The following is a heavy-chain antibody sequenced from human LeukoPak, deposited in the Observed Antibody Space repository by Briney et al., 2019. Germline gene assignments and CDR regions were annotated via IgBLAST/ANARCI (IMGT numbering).Heavy chain of an antibody. J-gene: IGHJ5*02. CDR2: IRSKAYGGTT. CDR3: TRVVLLSP. CDR1: GFTFGDYA. V-gene: IGHV3-49*04. Sequence: GGSLRLSCTASGFTFGDYAMSLVRQAPGKGLEWVGFIRSKAYGGTTEYAASVKGRFTISRDDSKSIAYLQMNSLKTEDTAVYYCTRVVLLSPWGQGTLVTVSS.